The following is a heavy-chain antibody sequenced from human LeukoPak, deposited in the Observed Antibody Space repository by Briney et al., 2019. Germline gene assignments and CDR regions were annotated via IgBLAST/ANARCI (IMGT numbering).Heavy chain of an antibody. CDR2: ISAYNGNT. CDR3: ARGATDTTRWFDP. J-gene: IGHJ5*02. V-gene: IGHV1-18*01. CDR1: GYSFTSNV. Sequence: ASVKVSCKASGYSFTSNVISWVRQAPGQGLEWMGWISAYNGNTNYAQKLQGRVTMTTDTSTSTAYMELRSLRSDDTAVYYCARGATDTTRWFDPWGQGTLVTVSS. D-gene: IGHD1-7*01.